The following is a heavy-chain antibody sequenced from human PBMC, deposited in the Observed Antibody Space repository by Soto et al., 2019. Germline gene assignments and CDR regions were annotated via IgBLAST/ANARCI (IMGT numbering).Heavy chain of an antibody. CDR2: VSHSGST. CDR3: ANTRGLGLMVA. V-gene: IGHV4-4*02. CDR1: GGSISSRNR. Sequence: QVHLLESGPGLVEPSGTLSLTCTVSGGSISSRNRWSWVRQSPGKGLEWIGEVSHSGSTNSNPSLKGRVTISLDKSNNQFSLNLESMTAADAAVYFCANTRGLGLMVAWGKGTTVVVSS. J-gene: IGHJ6*03. D-gene: IGHD2-2*01.